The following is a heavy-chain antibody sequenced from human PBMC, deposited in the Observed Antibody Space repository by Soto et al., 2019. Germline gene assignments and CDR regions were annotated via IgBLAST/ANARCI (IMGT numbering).Heavy chain of an antibody. CDR2: MNPNSGNT. Sequence: QVQLVQSGAEVKKPGASVKVSCKASGNTFTSYDIDWVRQANGQGLEWMGWMNPNSGNTGYAQNFQGRVTMTRNTSISTAYMELSSLRSEDTAVYYCARGRSGGSLRWLDPWGQGTLDTVSS. V-gene: IGHV1-8*01. D-gene: IGHD2-15*01. CDR3: ARGRSGGSLRWLDP. CDR1: GNTFTSYD. J-gene: IGHJ5*02.